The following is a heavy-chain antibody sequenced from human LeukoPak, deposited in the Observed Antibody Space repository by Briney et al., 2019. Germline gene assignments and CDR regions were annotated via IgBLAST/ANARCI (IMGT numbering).Heavy chain of an antibody. D-gene: IGHD6-13*01. CDR2: INPYSDAL. CDR3: AHIAAAGSARDY. CDR1: AYTFSDVY. J-gene: IGHJ4*02. Sequence: ASVKVSCQVSAYTFSDVYLHWVRQAPGQGLEWMGWINPYSDALIYAQKFQDRVTMTWDTSSGTAYMELTRLTSDDTAVYYCAHIAAAGSARDYWGQGTLVTVSS. V-gene: IGHV1-2*02.